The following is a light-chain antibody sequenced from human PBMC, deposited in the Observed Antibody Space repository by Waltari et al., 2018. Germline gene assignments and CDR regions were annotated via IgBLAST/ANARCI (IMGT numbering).Light chain of an antibody. J-gene: IGKJ4*01. CDR1: QSILYNSNNKNY. Sequence: DIVMTQSPDSLAVSLGERATLNCKSRQSILYNSNNKNYLAWYQQKSGQPPKLLFSWASTRESGVPDRFSGSGSGTDFTLTISSLQPEDFATYFCQQSNSIPLTFGGGTKVEIK. CDR2: WAS. CDR3: QQSNSIPLT. V-gene: IGKV4-1*01.